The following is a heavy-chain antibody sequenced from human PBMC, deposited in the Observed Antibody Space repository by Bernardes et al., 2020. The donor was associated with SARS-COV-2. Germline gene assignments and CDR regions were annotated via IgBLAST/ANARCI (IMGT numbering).Heavy chain of an antibody. D-gene: IGHD3-10*01. CDR2: INYSGRT. J-gene: IGHJ1*01. V-gene: IGHV4-34*01. Sequence: SETLSLTCGFTGGSFSAYYWSWIRQSPGKGLQWIGEINYSGRTKYNPSLKSRVTISVDTSKKQFSLNLKSLTAADTAVYYCATGRFGEAPFHHWGQGTLVTVSS. CDR1: GGSFSAYY. CDR3: ATGRFGEAPFHH.